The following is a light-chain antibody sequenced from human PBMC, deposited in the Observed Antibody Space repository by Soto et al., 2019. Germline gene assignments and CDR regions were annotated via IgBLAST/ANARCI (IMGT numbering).Light chain of an antibody. V-gene: IGKV3-15*01. Sequence: EIVITQSPATLSVSPGERATLSCRPSQNVRSTLAWYQQKPGQAPRLLLYAVSTRATGIPARFSGSGSGTEFTLTISSLQSEYFALYYCQVYNNWTPGLTFGGGTKVDIK. J-gene: IGKJ4*01. CDR3: QVYNNWTPGLT. CDR2: AVS. CDR1: QNVRST.